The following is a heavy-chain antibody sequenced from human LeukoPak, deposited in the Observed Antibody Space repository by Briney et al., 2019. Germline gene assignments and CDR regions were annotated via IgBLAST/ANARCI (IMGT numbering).Heavy chain of an antibody. Sequence: PSETLSLTCTVSGCSISSYYWSCILQPPRKGREWSGYIYYSGSTNYNHSPKSRVTISVDTSKNQFSLKLSSVTAADTAVYYCARMLGGDYGRYFDYWGQGTLVTVSS. V-gene: IGHV4-59*01. CDR3: ARMLGGDYGRYFDY. CDR2: IYYSGST. CDR1: GCSISSYY. J-gene: IGHJ4*02. D-gene: IGHD4-17*01.